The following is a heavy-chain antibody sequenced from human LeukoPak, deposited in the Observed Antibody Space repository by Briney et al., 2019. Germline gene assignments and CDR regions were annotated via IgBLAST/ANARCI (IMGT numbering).Heavy chain of an antibody. Sequence: SETLSLTCAADGGSFSGYYWNWIRQPPGKGLEWIGEITHSGSTNYNPSLKSRVTISVDTSNNQFSLKLSSVTAADTAVYYCARGDCGYNSGWYQCWFDPWGQGTLVTVSS. J-gene: IGHJ5*02. CDR3: ARGDCGYNSGWYQCWFDP. D-gene: IGHD6-19*01. CDR2: ITHSGST. CDR1: GGSFSGYY. V-gene: IGHV4-34*01.